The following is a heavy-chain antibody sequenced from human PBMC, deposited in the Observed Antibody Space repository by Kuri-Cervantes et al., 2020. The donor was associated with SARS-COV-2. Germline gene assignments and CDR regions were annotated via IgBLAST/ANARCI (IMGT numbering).Heavy chain of an antibody. CDR3: ASTQLVTVFSGAFDI. CDR2: IYYRGRT. J-gene: IGHJ3*02. CDR1: GGSISSYY. Sequence: SETLSLTCTVSGGSISSYYWSWIRQPPGKGLEWIGYIYYRGRTNYNPSLKSRDTISVDTSKNQFSLQLSSGTAADTAVYYCASTQLVTVFSGAFDIWGQGTMVTVSS. D-gene: IGHD3-10*01. V-gene: IGHV4-59*01.